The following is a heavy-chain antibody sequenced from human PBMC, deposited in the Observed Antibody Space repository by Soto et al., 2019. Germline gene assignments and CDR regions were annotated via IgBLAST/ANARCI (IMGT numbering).Heavy chain of an antibody. CDR3: ARGNAGDFDY. CDR1: GFTFSSYG. CDR2: ISYDGSNK. D-gene: IGHD2-2*01. V-gene: IGHV3-30*03. Sequence: PGGSLRLSCAASGFTFSSYGMHWVRQAPGKGLEWVAVISYDGSNKYYASSVRGRFTISRENAKTSFFLQMNSLTAGDTAVYYCARGNAGDFDYWGQGTLVTVSS. J-gene: IGHJ4*02.